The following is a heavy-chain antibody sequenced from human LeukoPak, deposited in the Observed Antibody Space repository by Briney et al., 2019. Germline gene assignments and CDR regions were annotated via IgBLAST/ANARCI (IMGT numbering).Heavy chain of an antibody. CDR1: GFTFSSHG. J-gene: IGHJ4*02. V-gene: IGHV3-33*01. Sequence: GGSLRLSCAASGFTFSSHGMHWVRQAPGKGREGVAVIWYDGSNKYYADSVKGRFTISRDNSENTLYLQMNSLRAEDTAVYYCARFSGSYWDYWGQGTLVPVSS. CDR2: IWYDGSNK. CDR3: ARFSGSYWDY. D-gene: IGHD3-10*01.